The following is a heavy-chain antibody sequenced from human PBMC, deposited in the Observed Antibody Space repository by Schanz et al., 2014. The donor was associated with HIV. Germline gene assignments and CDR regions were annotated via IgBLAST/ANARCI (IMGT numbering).Heavy chain of an antibody. Sequence: QVQLVESGGGVVQPGRSLRLSCAASGFIFSSYGMHWVRQAPGKGLEWVAFISYDGSNKYYADSVKGRFTISRDNSKNTLYVQMNRLRAEDTAVYYCAKVATWDYYGMDVWGQGTTVTVSS. CDR1: GFIFSSYG. V-gene: IGHV3-30*18. CDR3: AKVATWDYYGMDV. CDR2: ISYDGSNK. J-gene: IGHJ6*02.